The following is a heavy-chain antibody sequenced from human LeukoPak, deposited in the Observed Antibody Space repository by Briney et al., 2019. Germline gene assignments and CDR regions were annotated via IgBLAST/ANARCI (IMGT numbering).Heavy chain of an antibody. CDR3: SKDPNGDYIVVFDS. CDR2: ITSSQGRA. J-gene: IGHJ5*01. Sequence: GGSLRLSCAASGFTFSSFAMTWVRQTPGKGLEWVASITSSQGRAYTTDSVKGRFTISRDNSQSTLYLQMNNLRVEDTAVYYCSKDPNGDYIVVFDSWGQGTLVTVSS. CDR1: GFTFSSFA. V-gene: IGHV3-23*01. D-gene: IGHD4-17*01.